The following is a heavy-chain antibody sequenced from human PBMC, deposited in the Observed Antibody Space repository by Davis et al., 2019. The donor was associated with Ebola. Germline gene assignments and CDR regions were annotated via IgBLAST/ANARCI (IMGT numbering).Heavy chain of an antibody. Sequence: PGGSLRLSCAASGFTFSSYSMNWVRQAPGKGLEWVSSISSSSSYIYYADSVKGRFTISRDNAKNSLYLQMNSLRAEDTAVYYCARECGYSYGFNGMDVWGQGTTVTVSS. J-gene: IGHJ6*02. CDR3: ARECGYSYGFNGMDV. CDR1: GFTFSSYS. D-gene: IGHD5-18*01. CDR2: ISSSSSYI. V-gene: IGHV3-21*01.